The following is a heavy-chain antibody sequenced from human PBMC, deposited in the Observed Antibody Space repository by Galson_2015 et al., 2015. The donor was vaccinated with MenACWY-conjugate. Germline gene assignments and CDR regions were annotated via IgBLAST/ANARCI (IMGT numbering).Heavy chain of an antibody. J-gene: IGHJ2*01. CDR3: ARGRGQKGRSSQPGAYFDL. Sequence: SETLSLTCAVYGGSFSGYYWSWIRQPPGKGLEWIGEINHSGSTNYNPSLKSRVTISVDTSKNQFSLKLSSVTAADTAVYYCARGRGQKGRSSQPGAYFDLWGRGTLVTVSS. CDR1: GGSFSGYY. V-gene: IGHV4-34*01. D-gene: IGHD1-26*01. CDR2: INHSGST.